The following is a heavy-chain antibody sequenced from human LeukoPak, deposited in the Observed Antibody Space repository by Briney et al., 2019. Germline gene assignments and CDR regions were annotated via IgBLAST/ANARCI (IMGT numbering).Heavy chain of an antibody. J-gene: IGHJ4*02. CDR3: ASLGGTVTKVEYFFDY. D-gene: IGHD4-17*01. CDR2: VNWNGGST. V-gene: IGHV3-20*04. CDR1: GFTFDDYG. Sequence: GGSLRLSCAASGFTFDDYGMSWVRQAPGKGLEWISGVNWNGGSTGYADSVKGRFTISRDNAKNSLYLQMNSLRAEDTAVYYCASLGGTVTKVEYFFDYWGQGTLVTVSS.